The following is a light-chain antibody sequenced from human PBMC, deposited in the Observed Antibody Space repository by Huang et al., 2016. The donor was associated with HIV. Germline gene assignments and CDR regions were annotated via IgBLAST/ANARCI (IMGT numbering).Light chain of an antibody. J-gene: IGKJ4*01. V-gene: IGKV4-1*01. Sequence: IVMTQSPDSLTVSLGERATINCRSSQSLFFSSNKRSYLAWYQKKPGQPPKLVISWASARESGGPDRFSGSGSETHFTLTINSLQAEDVAVYYCQQYYHNPLTFGGGTKVEI. CDR3: QQYYHNPLT. CDR1: QSLFFSSNKRSY. CDR2: WAS.